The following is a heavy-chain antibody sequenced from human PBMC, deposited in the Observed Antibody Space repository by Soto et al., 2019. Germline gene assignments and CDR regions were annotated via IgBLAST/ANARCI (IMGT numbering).Heavy chain of an antibody. V-gene: IGHV3-30*18. CDR2: ISYDGSNK. J-gene: IGHJ6*02. Sequence: GGSLRLSCAASGFTFSSYGMHWVRQAPGKGLEWVAVISYDGSNKYYADSVKGRFTISRDNSKNTLYLQMNSLRAEDTAVYYCAKETGRGYYYYYYGMDVWGQGTTVTVSS. D-gene: IGHD3-10*01. CDR3: AKETGRGYYYYYYGMDV. CDR1: GFTFSSYG.